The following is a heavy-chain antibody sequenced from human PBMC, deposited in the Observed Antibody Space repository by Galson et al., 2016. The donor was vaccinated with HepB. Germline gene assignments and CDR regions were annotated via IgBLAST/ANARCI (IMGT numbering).Heavy chain of an antibody. CDR3: ARLGQWVDDYGDY. J-gene: IGHJ4*01. CDR2: ISDVSRTI. D-gene: IGHD5-12*01. CDR1: GFTFSDYF. V-gene: IGHV3-11*01. Sequence: SLRLSCATSGFTFSDYFMTWVRQSPGKGLEWIAYISDVSRTIYHADSVKGRFTISRDNSEKSLVLQMSGLRADDTAVYYCARLGQWVDDYGDYWGQGTLVTVSS.